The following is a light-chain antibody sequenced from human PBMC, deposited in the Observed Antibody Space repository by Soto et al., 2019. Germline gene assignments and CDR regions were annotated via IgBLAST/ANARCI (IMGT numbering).Light chain of an antibody. V-gene: IGKV1-5*01. J-gene: IGKJ1*01. CDR2: DAS. Sequence: DIQMTQSPSTLSASVGDRVTITCRASQSITSWLAWYQQRPGKAPNLLIYDASRLESGVPSRFSGSGSGTEFTLTISSLQPDDFATYYCQQYNSYPWTFGQGTRVEV. CDR1: QSITSW. CDR3: QQYNSYPWT.